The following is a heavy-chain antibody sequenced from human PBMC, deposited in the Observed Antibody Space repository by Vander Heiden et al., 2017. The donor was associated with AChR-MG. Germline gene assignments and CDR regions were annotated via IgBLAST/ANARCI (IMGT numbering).Heavy chain of an antibody. CDR1: GGSFSGYY. D-gene: IGHD5-18*01. V-gene: IGHV4-34*01. J-gene: IGHJ3*02. Sequence: QVQLQQWGAGLLKPSETLSLTCAVYGGSFSGYYWSWIRQPPGKGLEWIGEINHSGSTNYNPSLKSRVTISVDTSKNQFSLKLSSVTAADTAVYYCARGRGGRYSYGLGPRAFDIWGQGTMVTVSS. CDR3: ARGRGGRYSYGLGPRAFDI. CDR2: INHSGST.